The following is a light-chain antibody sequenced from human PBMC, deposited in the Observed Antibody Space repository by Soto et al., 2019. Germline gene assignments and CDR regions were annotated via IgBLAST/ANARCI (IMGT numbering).Light chain of an antibody. CDR1: QTISNY. CDR3: QQSYSSPPT. CDR2: AAS. Sequence: DIQMTQSPSSLSASVGDRVTITCRTSQTISNYLNWYQQKPGKAPNLLIYAASNLQSGVPSRFSGSGSGTDFTLTISSLLPEDFATYFCQQSYSSPPTFGQGTKVEIK. V-gene: IGKV1-39*01. J-gene: IGKJ1*01.